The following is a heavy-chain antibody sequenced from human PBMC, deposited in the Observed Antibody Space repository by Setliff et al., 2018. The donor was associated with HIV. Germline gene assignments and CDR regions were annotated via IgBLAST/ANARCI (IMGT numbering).Heavy chain of an antibody. D-gene: IGHD2-15*01. Sequence: LRLSCAASGFTFRNYRMHWVRQPPGKGLVWVSRINSDASGMTFAEFVKGRFTISRDNGKNMVYLQMNSLSADDTAVYYCARGGFNHALDIWGQGTMVTVSS. CDR3: ARGGFNHALDI. J-gene: IGHJ3*02. CDR1: GFTFRNYR. V-gene: IGHV3-74*03. CDR2: INSDASGM.